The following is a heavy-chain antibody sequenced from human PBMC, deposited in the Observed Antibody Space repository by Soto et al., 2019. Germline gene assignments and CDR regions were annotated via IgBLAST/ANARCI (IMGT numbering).Heavy chain of an antibody. J-gene: IGHJ4*02. CDR2: IIPIFGTA. CDR3: ARDNFWSGYRHFDY. D-gene: IGHD3-3*01. CDR1: GGTFSSYA. V-gene: IGHV1-69*13. Sequence: SVKVSCKACGGTFSSYAISWVRQAPGQGLEWMGGIIPIFGTANYAQKFQGRVTITADESTSTAYMELSSLRSEDTAVYYCARDNFWSGYRHFDYWGQGTLVTVSS.